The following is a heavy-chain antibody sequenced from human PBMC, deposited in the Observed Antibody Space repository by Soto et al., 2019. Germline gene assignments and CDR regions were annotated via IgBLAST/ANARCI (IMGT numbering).Heavy chain of an antibody. CDR1: GAPISGGDYH. CDR3: ARGSAAKRYFDL. D-gene: IGHD5-18*01. Sequence: QVQLQESGPGLVKPSQTLSLMCTVSGAPISGGDYHWSWIRQPPGKGLEWIVYIFPSGATHYNSSLGSRITMSVEPSKIHFSLNLTSVTAADTAVYVCARGSAAKRYFDLWGRGTLVTVSS. V-gene: IGHV4-30-4*01. J-gene: IGHJ2*01. CDR2: IFPSGAT.